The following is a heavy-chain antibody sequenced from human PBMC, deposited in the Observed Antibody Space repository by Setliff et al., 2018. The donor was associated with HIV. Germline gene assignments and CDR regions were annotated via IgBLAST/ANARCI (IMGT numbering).Heavy chain of an antibody. V-gene: IGHV5-51*01. D-gene: IGHD5-12*01. Sequence: GESLKISCKDSGYKFTSYWVGWVRQMPGRGLEWMGFINPSTSEVRYRPSLQGQVTMSADKSISTAYLQWSSLKASDTAMYYCARHGGYNPLDYRGQGTLVTVSS. CDR1: GYKFTSYW. J-gene: IGHJ4*02. CDR2: INPSTSEV. CDR3: ARHGGYNPLDY.